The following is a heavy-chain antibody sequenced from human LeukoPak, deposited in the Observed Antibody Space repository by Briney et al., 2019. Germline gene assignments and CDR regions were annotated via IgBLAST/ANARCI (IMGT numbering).Heavy chain of an antibody. CDR1: GDSFTSYW. Sequence: GESLKISCKGSGDSFTSYWIGWVRQMPGKGLELMGIIYPGDSDTRYSPSFQGQVTISADKSNSTAYVQWSSLKASDTAMYYCARPADSSSWNMYYFDYWGQGTLVTVSS. D-gene: IGHD6-13*01. CDR2: IYPGDSDT. V-gene: IGHV5-51*01. CDR3: ARPADSSSWNMYYFDY. J-gene: IGHJ4*02.